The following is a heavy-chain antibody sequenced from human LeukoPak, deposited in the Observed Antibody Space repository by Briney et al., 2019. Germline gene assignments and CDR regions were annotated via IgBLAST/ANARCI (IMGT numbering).Heavy chain of an antibody. Sequence: GGSLRLSCAASGFTFSSYGMHWVRQAPGKGLEWVAVIWYDGSNKYYADSVKGRFTISRDNSKNTLYLQMNSLRAEDTVVYYCAKDNSYYDSSGYYIDYWGQGTLVTVSS. D-gene: IGHD3-22*01. CDR3: AKDNSYYDSSGYYIDY. CDR1: GFTFSSYG. CDR2: IWYDGSNK. V-gene: IGHV3-33*06. J-gene: IGHJ4*02.